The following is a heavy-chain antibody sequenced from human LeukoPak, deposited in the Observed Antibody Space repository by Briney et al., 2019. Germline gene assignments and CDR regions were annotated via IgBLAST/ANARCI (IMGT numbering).Heavy chain of an antibody. CDR1: GGSITSYY. J-gene: IGHJ4*02. Sequence: SETLSLTCTVSGGSITSYYWSWIRQPPGKGLEWIGYLFHSGTRRYNPSLKSRVTISADTTKNQIFPTLNSTTAADTAVYYCARRRGWKQQLVYFDYWGQGTLATVSS. D-gene: IGHD6-13*01. CDR3: ARRRGWKQQLVYFDY. V-gene: IGHV4-59*08. CDR2: LFHSGTR.